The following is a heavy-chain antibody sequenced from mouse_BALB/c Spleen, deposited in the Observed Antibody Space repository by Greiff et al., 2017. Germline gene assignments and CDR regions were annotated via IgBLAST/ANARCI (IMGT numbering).Heavy chain of an antibody. CDR1: GFSLTSYG. CDR2: IWAGGST. D-gene: IGHD2-14*01. J-gene: IGHJ3*01. V-gene: IGHV2-9*02. Sequence: VKLVESGPGLVAPSQSLSITCTVSGFSLTSYGVHWVRQPPGKGLEWLGVIWAGGSTNYNSALMSRLSISKDNSKSQVFLKMNSLQTDDTAMYYCAREEYLNYRYSRFAYWGQGTLVTVSA. CDR3: AREEYLNYRYSRFAY.